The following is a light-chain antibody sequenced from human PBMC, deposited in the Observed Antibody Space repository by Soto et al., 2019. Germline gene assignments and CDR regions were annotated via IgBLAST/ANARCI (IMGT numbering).Light chain of an antibody. V-gene: IGLV4-69*01. CDR1: SGHSSYA. CDR2: LNSDGSH. J-gene: IGLJ1*01. CDR3: QTWGTGIHV. Sequence: QLVLTQSPSASASLGASVKLTCTLSSGHSSYAIAWHQQQPEKGPRYLMKLNSDGSHSKGDGIPDRFSGSSSGAERYLIISSLQSEDEADYYCQTWGTGIHVFGTGTKIPV.